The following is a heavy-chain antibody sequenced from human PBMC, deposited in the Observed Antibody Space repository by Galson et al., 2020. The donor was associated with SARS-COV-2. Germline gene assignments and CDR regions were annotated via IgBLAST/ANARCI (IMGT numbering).Heavy chain of an antibody. D-gene: IGHD2-21*01. V-gene: IGHV2-5*02. CDR2: IYWDDDE. CDR1: GVSLTTNGVG. CDR3: AHRRGDKLGSPRSDWFFDL. Sequence: VSGPTLVKPTQTLTLTCTFSGVSLTTNGVGVGWIRQPPGKALEWLALIYWDDDERYSPSLKSRLTIIKDTAKNQVVLTMTNMNPMDTATYYCAHRRGDKLGSPRSDWFFDLWGRGTLVTVSS. J-gene: IGHJ2*01.